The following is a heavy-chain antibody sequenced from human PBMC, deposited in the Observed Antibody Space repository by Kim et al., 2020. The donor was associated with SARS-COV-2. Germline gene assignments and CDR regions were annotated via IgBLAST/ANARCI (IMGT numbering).Heavy chain of an antibody. D-gene: IGHD3-10*01. CDR2: NGVST. CDR3: ASLTMV. Sequence: NGVSTYYTDSVKGRFTISRDNSKNTLYLQMNSLRAEDTAVYYCASLTMVWGQGTLVTVSS. J-gene: IGHJ4*02. V-gene: IGHV3-66*01.